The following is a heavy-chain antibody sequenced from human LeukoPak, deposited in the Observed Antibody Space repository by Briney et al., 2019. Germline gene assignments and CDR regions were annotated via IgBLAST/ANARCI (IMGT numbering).Heavy chain of an antibody. CDR1: GFTFSSYG. Sequence: PGGALRLSCAASGFTFSSYGMHWVRQAPGKGLEGVAVISYDGSNKYYADSVKGRFTISRDKSKNTLYLQMNSLRAEDTAVYYCAKDLYSGFTGVYYFDYWGQGTLVTVSS. J-gene: IGHJ4*02. CDR2: ISYDGSNK. CDR3: AKDLYSGFTGVYYFDY. D-gene: IGHD5-12*01. V-gene: IGHV3-30*18.